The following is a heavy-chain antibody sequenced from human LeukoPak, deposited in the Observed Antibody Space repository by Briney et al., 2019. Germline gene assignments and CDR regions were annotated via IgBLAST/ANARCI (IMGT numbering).Heavy chain of an antibody. V-gene: IGHV3-30*18. CDR2: ISYDGSKK. CDR1: GFTFSNYG. D-gene: IGHD3-10*02. J-gene: IGHJ6*04. CDR3: AELGITMIGGV. Sequence: GGSLRLSCAASGFTFSNYGMHWVRQAPGKGLEWVAVISYDGSKKHYADSVKGRFTISRDNSKTTLYLQMNSLRAEDTAVYYCAELGITMIGGVWGKGTTVTISS.